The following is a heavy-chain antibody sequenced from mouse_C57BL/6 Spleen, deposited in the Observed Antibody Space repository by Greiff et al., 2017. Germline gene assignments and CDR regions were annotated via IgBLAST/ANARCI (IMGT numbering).Heavy chain of an antibody. J-gene: IGHJ4*01. CDR1: GYTFTSYG. CDR3: ARSDGSSYGYYAMDY. CDR2: IYPRSGNT. V-gene: IGHV1-81*01. D-gene: IGHD1-1*01. Sequence: VQLQQSGAELARPGASVKLSCKASGYTFTSYGISWVKQRTGQGLEWIGEIYPRSGNTYYNEKFKGKATLTADKSSSTAYMELRSLTSEDSAVXFCARSDGSSYGYYAMDYWGQGTSVTVSS.